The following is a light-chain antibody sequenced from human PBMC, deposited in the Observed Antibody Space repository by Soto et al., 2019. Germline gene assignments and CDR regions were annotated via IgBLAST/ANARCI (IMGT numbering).Light chain of an antibody. CDR1: SSDVCAYNY. V-gene: IGLV2-8*01. CDR2: EVS. J-gene: IGLJ1*01. Sequence: SLLNQPPSPSGSPGQSVTISRTGTSSDVCAYNYVSWYQQLPGKAPKLIIYEVSKRPSGVPDRFSGSKSGNTASLTVSGLQAEDEADYYCTSYAGTYSFFYVFGTGTKVNVL. CDR3: TSYAGTYSFFYV.